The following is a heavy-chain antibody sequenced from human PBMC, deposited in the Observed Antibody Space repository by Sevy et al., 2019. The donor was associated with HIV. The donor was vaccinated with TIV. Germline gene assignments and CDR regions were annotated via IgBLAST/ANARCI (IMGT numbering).Heavy chain of an antibody. D-gene: IGHD6-19*01. J-gene: IGHJ5*02. V-gene: IGHV3-21*01. CDR3: TSQWNHYWFDP. Sequence: GGSLRLSCGASGFTFGSYSMNWVRQAPGKGLEWVSSINNDGSYVIYADSVKGRFTISRDNAKNSLYLQMNSLRVEDTAVYYCTSQWNHYWFDPWGQGTLVTVSS. CDR2: INNDGSYV. CDR1: GFTFGSYS.